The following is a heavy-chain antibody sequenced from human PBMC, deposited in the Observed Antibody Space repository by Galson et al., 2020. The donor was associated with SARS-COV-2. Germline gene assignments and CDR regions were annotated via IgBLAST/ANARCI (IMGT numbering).Heavy chain of an antibody. D-gene: IGHD3-22*01. CDR1: GFTFSSYG. V-gene: IGHV3-33*01. Sequence: GGSLRPSCAASGFTFSSYGMHWVRQAPGKGLEWVAVIWYDGSNKYYADSVKGRFTISRDNSKNTLYLQMNSLRAEDTAVYYCARDRYYYDSSGYYYLYYYYYGMDVWGQGTTVTVSS. CDR3: ARDRYYYDSSGYYYLYYYYYGMDV. J-gene: IGHJ6*02. CDR2: IWYDGSNK.